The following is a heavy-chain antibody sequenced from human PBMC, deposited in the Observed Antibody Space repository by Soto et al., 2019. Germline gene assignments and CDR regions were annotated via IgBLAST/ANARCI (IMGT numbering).Heavy chain of an antibody. CDR3: ARNTADFDY. J-gene: IGHJ4*02. Sequence: WVRQAPGQGLEWMGWISAYNGNTNYAQKLQGRVTMTTDTSTSTAYMELRSLRSDDTAVYYCARNTADFDYWGQGTLVTVSS. V-gene: IGHV1-18*01. D-gene: IGHD4-17*01. CDR2: ISAYNGNT.